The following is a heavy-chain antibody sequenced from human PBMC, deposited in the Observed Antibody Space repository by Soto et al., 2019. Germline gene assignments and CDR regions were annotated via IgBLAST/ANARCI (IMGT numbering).Heavy chain of an antibody. CDR2: IYHSGNT. V-gene: IGHV4-4*02. CDR1: GGSISRSNW. CDR3: TRVLAALGNRWYFDL. J-gene: IGHJ2*01. Sequence: QVQLQESGPGLVKPSGTLSVTCAVSGGSISRSNWWRWVRQPPGRGLEWLGEIYHSGNTNYNPSLKSRVTISVDKSNNQFSLNLTSVTAAATAVYYCTRVLAALGNRWYFDLWGRGTLVSVSS. D-gene: IGHD6-13*01.